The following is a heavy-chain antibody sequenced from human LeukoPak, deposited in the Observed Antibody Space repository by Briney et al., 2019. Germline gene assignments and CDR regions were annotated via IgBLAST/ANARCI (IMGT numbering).Heavy chain of an antibody. CDR3: ARNGGASGWGNWFDP. Sequence: SETLSLTCAVSGGSISSSNWWSWVRQPPGKGLEWIGEIYHSGSPNYNPSLKSRVTISMDKSMNHLSLKLSSVTAADTAVYYCARNGGASGWGNWFDPWGQGTLVTVSS. D-gene: IGHD6-19*01. V-gene: IGHV4-4*02. J-gene: IGHJ5*02. CDR1: GGSISSSNW. CDR2: IYHSGSP.